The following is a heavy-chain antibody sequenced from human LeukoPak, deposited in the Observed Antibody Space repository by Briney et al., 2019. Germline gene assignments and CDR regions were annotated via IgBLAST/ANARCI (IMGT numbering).Heavy chain of an antibody. Sequence: GASVKVSCKASGGTFSSYAISRVRQAPGQGLEWMGRIFPIFGTANYAQKFQGRVTVTTDESTNTAYMELSSLRPEDTAMYYCARDRGERDSSWSLPAHGFDIWGQGTMVTVSS. V-gene: IGHV1-69*05. CDR3: ARDRGERDSSWSLPAHGFDI. CDR2: IFPIFGTA. J-gene: IGHJ3*02. D-gene: IGHD6-13*01. CDR1: GGTFSSYA.